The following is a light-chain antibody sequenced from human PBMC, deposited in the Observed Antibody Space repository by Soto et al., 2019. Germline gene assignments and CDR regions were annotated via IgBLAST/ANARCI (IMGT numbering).Light chain of an antibody. J-gene: IGKJ4*01. V-gene: IGKV3-15*01. CDR1: QTISNT. CDR3: QYYNNWLGT. Sequence: EVVMTQSPATLSVSPGERVTLSCRANQTISNTLAWYQQKPGQAPRLLIYAASTRATGVPARFSGSGSGTEFTLTISSLQSEDFTIYYCQYYNNWLGTFGGGTQVEIK. CDR2: AAS.